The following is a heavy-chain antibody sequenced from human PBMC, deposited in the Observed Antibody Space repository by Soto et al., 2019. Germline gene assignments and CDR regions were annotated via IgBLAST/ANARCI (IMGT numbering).Heavy chain of an antibody. D-gene: IGHD6-19*01. Sequence: GGSLRLSCVASGFTFSRFGIHWVRQAPGKGLEWVGVISSDGETKYYADSVKGRFTISRDNSKNTLYLQMDSLRPEDTAVYYCAKEVAVAGDLDYWGHGTLVTVSS. V-gene: IGHV3-30*18. CDR3: AKEVAVAGDLDY. J-gene: IGHJ4*01. CDR2: ISSDGETK. CDR1: GFTFSRFG.